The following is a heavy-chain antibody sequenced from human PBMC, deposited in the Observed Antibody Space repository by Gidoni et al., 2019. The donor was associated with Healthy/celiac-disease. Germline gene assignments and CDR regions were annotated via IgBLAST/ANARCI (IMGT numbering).Heavy chain of an antibody. CDR3: AKCPSRSYSGYFDY. V-gene: IGHV3-23*01. D-gene: IGHD1-26*01. CDR2: ISGSGGST. Sequence: EVQLLASGGGSVQPGGSLRLSCEASGFTFISHAMCWVRQAPGKGLEWVSAISGSGGSTYYADSVKGRFTISRDNSKNTLYLQMNSLRAEDTAVYYCAKCPSRSYSGYFDYWGQGTLVTVSS. CDR1: GFTFISHA. J-gene: IGHJ4*02.